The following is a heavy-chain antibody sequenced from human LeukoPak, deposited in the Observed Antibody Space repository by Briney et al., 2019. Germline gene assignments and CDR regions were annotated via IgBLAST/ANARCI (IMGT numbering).Heavy chain of an antibody. J-gene: IGHJ5*02. D-gene: IGHD6-13*01. CDR1: GFTFSSYA. Sequence: PGGSLRLSCAASGFTFSSYAMTWVRQAPGKGLEWVSAITGSGDSAYYSDSVKGRFTISTDNSKNTLYLLMNSLRAEDTAVYYCARDLASTGTQGWFDPWGQGTLVIVSS. CDR2: ITGSGDSA. V-gene: IGHV3-23*01. CDR3: ARDLASTGTQGWFDP.